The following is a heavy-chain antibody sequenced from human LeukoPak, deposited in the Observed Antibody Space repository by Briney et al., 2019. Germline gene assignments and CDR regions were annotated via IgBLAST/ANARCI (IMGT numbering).Heavy chain of an antibody. D-gene: IGHD4-17*01. CDR1: GYSFTNYW. V-gene: IGHV5-51*01. CDR2: IYPDDSDT. Sequence: GESLKTSCKGSGYSFTNYWIGWVRQMPGKGLEWMGIIYPDDSDTRYSPSFQGQITISADKSISTAYLQWSSLKASDTAMYYCARHFRSNGDYGPPDYWGQGTLVTVSS. J-gene: IGHJ4*02. CDR3: ARHFRSNGDYGPPDY.